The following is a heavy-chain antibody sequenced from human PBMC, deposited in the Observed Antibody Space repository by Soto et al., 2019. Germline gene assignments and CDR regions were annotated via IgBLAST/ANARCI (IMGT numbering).Heavy chain of an antibody. J-gene: IGHJ4*02. D-gene: IGHD6-19*01. CDR1: GFTFKSYA. V-gene: IGHV3-23*01. CDR3: ARGGSTGWFYFDF. CDR2: TPGSGGSS. Sequence: GGSLRLSCAASGFTFKSYAINWVGQAPGKGLEWVASTPGSGGSSYYADSVKGRFTISRDNSKNTLYLDLNSLKAEDTAMYYCARGGSTGWFYFDFWGQGTQVTVSS.